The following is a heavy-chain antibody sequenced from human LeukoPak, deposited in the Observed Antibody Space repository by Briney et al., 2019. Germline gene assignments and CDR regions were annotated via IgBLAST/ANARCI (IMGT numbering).Heavy chain of an antibody. CDR2: IFYSGST. J-gene: IGHJ4*02. D-gene: IGHD3-3*01. CDR3: ARIGGGFDY. V-gene: IGHV4-39*07. CDR1: SGSISTSNYY. Sequence: SETLSLTCTVSSGSISTSNYYWGWVRQPPGKALEWIGNIFYSGSTYYNPSLKSRVTISVDTSKNQFSLKLSSVTAADTAVYYCARIGGGFDYWGQGTLVTVSS.